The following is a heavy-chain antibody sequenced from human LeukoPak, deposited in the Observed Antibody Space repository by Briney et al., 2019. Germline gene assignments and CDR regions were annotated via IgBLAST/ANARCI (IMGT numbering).Heavy chain of an antibody. CDR2: ITFTSSTI. V-gene: IGHV3-48*04. D-gene: IGHD3-9*01. J-gene: IGHJ3*02. CDR3: ARDRIVLRYFDSVPDAFDI. CDR1: GFTFSSYS. Sequence: GGSLRLSCAASGFTFSSYSMTWVRQAPGKGLEWVSYITFTSSTIHYADSVKGRFTISRDNAKNSLYLQMNSLRAEDTAVYYCARDRIVLRYFDSVPDAFDIWGQGTMVTVSS.